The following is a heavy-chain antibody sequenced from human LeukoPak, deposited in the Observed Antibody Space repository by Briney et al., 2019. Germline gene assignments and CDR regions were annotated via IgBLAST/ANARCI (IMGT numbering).Heavy chain of an antibody. Sequence: PGGSLRLSCAASGFTFSTYAMHWVRQAPGKGLEWVSVISYDGSNKYYADSVKGRFTISRDNSKNTLYLQMNSLRAEDTAVYYFARCRRRELLRTNLEYWGQGTLVTVCS. CDR3: ARCRRRELLRTNLEY. CDR1: GFTFSTYA. D-gene: IGHD1-26*01. J-gene: IGHJ4*02. CDR2: ISYDGSNK. V-gene: IGHV3-30*04.